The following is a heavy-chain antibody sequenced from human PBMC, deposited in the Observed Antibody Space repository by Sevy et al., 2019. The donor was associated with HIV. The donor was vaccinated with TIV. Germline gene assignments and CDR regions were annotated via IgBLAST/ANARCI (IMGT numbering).Heavy chain of an antibody. CDR3: ARDQVAGPYNWFDP. V-gene: IGHV3-30-3*01. Sequence: GGSLRLSCAASGFTFSSYAMHWVRQAPGKGLEWVAFISYDGSNKYYADSVKGRFTISRDNSKNRLYLQMNSLRAEDTAVYYCARDQVAGPYNWFDPWGQGTLVTVSS. CDR2: ISYDGSNK. D-gene: IGHD6-19*01. J-gene: IGHJ5*02. CDR1: GFTFSSYA.